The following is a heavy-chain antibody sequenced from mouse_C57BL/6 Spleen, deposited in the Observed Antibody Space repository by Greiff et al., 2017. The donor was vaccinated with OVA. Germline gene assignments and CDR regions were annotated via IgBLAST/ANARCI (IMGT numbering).Heavy chain of an antibody. J-gene: IGHJ4*01. CDR3: ARNYHYSNYGYAMDY. CDR2: IWSGGST. V-gene: IGHV2-2*01. D-gene: IGHD2-5*01. CDR1: GFSLTSYG. Sequence: QVQLKQSGPGLVQPSQSLSITCTVSGFSLTSYGVHWVRQSPGKGLEWLGVIWSGGSTDYNAAFISRLSISKDNSKSQVFFKMNSLQADDTAIYYCARNYHYSNYGYAMDYWGQGTSVTVSS.